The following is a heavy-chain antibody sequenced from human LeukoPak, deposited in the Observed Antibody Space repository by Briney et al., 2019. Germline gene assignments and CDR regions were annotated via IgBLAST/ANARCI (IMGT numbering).Heavy chain of an antibody. J-gene: IGHJ4*02. V-gene: IGHV4-59*01. Sequence: SETLSLTCTVSGGXISSYYCSWIRQPPGKGLEWLGYIYYSGSTNYNPSLKSRVTISVDTSKNQFSLKLSSVTAADTAVYYCARRSGRFLYYFDYWGQGTLVTVSS. CDR1: GGXISSYY. CDR2: IYYSGST. D-gene: IGHD3-10*01. CDR3: ARRSGRFLYYFDY.